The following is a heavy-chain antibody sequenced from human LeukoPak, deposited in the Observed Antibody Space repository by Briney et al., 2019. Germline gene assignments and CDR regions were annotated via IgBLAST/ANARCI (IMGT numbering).Heavy chain of an antibody. CDR1: GMTFSNHW. J-gene: IGHJ4*02. D-gene: IGHD3-16*01. V-gene: IGHV3-74*01. CDR2: IKTDGRTT. Sequence: PGGSLRLSCAASGMTFSNHWMHWVRQVPGKGLVWVSLIKTDGRTTIYTDSVKGRFTISRVNGKSILYLQMNSLRAEDTGIYYCTTGPSYGYEWWGQGTVVTVSS. CDR3: TTGPSYGYEW.